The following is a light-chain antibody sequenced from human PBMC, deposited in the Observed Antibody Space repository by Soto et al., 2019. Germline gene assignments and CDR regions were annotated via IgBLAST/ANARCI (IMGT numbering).Light chain of an antibody. CDR2: LGS. V-gene: IGKV2-28*01. CDR1: QSLLHTNAYRY. Sequence: DIVMTQSPLSLPVTPREPASISCMSSQSLLHTNAYRYLNWYLQKPGQSPQLLIYLGSTRASGVRERVWGSGLGTDFSLQISRVEAEDVGVYYRMECSQNRYAFSQGHKVDI. J-gene: IGKJ2*01. CDR3: MECSQNRYA.